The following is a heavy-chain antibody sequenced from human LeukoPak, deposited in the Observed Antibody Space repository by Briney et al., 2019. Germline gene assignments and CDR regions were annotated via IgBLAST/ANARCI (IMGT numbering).Heavy chain of an antibody. CDR1: GFTFSSHG. V-gene: IGHV3-48*04. D-gene: IGHD6-13*01. J-gene: IGHJ4*02. Sequence: GTLRLSCAASGFTFSSHGMNWVRQAPGKGLEWVSSISSRGSTTYYADSVKGRFTISRDNAKNSLYLQMNSLRAEDSAVYYCARGQAGSIAAAGCFDYWGQGTLVTVSS. CDR2: ISSRGSTT. CDR3: ARGQAGSIAAAGCFDY.